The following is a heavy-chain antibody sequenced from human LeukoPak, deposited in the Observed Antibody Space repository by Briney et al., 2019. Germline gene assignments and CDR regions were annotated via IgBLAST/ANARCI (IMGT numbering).Heavy chain of an antibody. CDR2: ISYDGSNK. V-gene: IGHV3-30-3*01. J-gene: IGHJ3*02. CDR3: AREPLTTSAFDI. CDR1: GFTFSSYA. Sequence: GGSLRLSCAASGFTFSSYAMHWVRQAPGKGLEWVAVISYDGSNKYYADSVKGRFTISRDNSKNTLYLQMNSLRAEDTAVYYCAREPLTTSAFDIWGQGTMVTVSS. D-gene: IGHD4-17*01.